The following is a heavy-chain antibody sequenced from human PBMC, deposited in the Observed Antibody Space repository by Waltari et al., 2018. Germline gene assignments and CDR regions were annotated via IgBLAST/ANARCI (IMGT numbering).Heavy chain of an antibody. J-gene: IGHJ6*02. CDR2: IIPIFGTA. CDR1: GGTFSTYG. D-gene: IGHD6-6*01. CDR3: ARSTAYYYGMDV. Sequence: QVQLVQSGAEVKKPGSSVKVSCKASGGTFSTYGISWVRQAPGQGLEWMGGIIPIFGTANYAQKFQGRVTITADESTNTAYMELSRLRSDDTAVYYCARSTAYYYGMDVWGQGTTVTVSS. V-gene: IGHV1-69*01.